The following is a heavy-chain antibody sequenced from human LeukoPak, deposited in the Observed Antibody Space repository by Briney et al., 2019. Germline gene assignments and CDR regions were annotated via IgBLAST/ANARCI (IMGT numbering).Heavy chain of an antibody. CDR2: IVVGSGNT. Sequence: SVKVSCKASGFTFTSSAVQWARQARGQGLEWIGWIVVGSGNTNYAQKFQERVTINRDMSTSTAYMELSSLRSEDTAVYYCATDDVTTGTKTALGYWGQGTLVTVSS. V-gene: IGHV1-58*01. CDR1: GFTFTSSA. CDR3: ATDDVTTGTKTALGY. D-gene: IGHD1-1*01. J-gene: IGHJ4*02.